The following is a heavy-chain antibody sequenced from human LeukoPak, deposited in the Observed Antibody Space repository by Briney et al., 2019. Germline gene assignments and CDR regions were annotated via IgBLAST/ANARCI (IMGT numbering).Heavy chain of an antibody. Sequence: ASVKVSCKASGYTFTSYGISWVRQAPGQGLEWMGWISAYNGNTNYAQKFQGRVTMTRDTSISTAYMELSRLRSDDTAVYYCASDVTMVRGVTIPWGQGTLVTVSS. CDR1: GYTFTSYG. CDR3: ASDVTMVRGVTIP. V-gene: IGHV1-18*01. J-gene: IGHJ5*02. CDR2: ISAYNGNT. D-gene: IGHD3-10*01.